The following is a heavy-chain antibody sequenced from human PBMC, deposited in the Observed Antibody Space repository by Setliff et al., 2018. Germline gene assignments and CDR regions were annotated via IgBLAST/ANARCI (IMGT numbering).Heavy chain of an antibody. V-gene: IGHV3-23*01. D-gene: IGHD3-3*01. CDR1: GFSFSSYA. CDR2: IIGSGIST. J-gene: IGHJ4*01. CDR3: AKSPHDFWSGRVFFDY. Sequence: GGSLRLSCAASGFSFSSYAMSWVRQAPGQGLEWVSSIIGSGISTYYADSVRGRFTISRDNHKNTLYLQMNSLRVEDTAIYYCAKSPHDFWSGRVFFDYWGQGILVTVSS.